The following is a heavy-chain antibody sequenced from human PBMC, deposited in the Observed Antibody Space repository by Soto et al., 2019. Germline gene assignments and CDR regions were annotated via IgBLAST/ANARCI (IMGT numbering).Heavy chain of an antibody. D-gene: IGHD4-17*01. J-gene: IGHJ4*02. Sequence: EVQLVETGGGLIQPGGSLRLSCAASGFTVSSNYMSWVRQAPGKGLEWVAVIYSGGSTYYADSVKGRFTISRDNSKNTQYVQMNSLRAEDTAVYYVARARYGDYFFDYWGQGTLVTVSS. V-gene: IGHV3-53*02. CDR2: IYSGGST. CDR3: ARARYGDYFFDY. CDR1: GFTVSSNY.